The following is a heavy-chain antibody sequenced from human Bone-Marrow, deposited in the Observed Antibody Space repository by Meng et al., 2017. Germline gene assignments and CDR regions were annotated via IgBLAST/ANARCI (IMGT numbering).Heavy chain of an antibody. Sequence: QGQVVKSGAEVKKPGASLKVSCKVSDYPLTSDGFSWVRQAPGQGLQWMGWINIYNGITNYGRNFQGRVTLTTDTSTSTGYMELRSLTSDDTAVYYCATRGNPYLDRWGQGTLVTVSS. CDR3: ATRGNPYLDR. J-gene: IGHJ4*02. V-gene: IGHV1-18*04. CDR1: DYPLTSDG. CDR2: INIYNGIT.